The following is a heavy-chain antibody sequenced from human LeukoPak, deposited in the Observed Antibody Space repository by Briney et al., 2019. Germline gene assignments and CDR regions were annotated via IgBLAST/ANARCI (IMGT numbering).Heavy chain of an antibody. V-gene: IGHV7-4-1*02. CDR2: ISTNTGNP. J-gene: IGHJ6*03. D-gene: IGHD6-13*01. Sequence: ASVKVSCKASGYTFTSYAMNWVRQAPGQGLEWMGWISTNTGNPTYAQGFTGRFVFSLDTSVSTAYLQISRLKAQDTAVYYCARGGYSSSWYQFVLDLVYYYYMDVWGKGTTVTVSS. CDR1: GYTFTSYA. CDR3: ARGGYSSSWYQFVLDLVYYYYMDV.